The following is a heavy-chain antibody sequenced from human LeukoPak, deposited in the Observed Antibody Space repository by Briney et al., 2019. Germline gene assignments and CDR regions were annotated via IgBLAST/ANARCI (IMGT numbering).Heavy chain of an antibody. CDR1: GFTFSSYG. CDR2: IRYDRSNK. D-gene: IGHD3-22*01. CDR3: ASLPRYDSSGYYYEDYFDY. J-gene: IGHJ4*02. V-gene: IGHV3-30*02. Sequence: GGSLRLSCAASGFTFSSYGMHWVRQAPGKGLEWVAFIRYDRSNKYYADSVKGRFTISRDNSKNTLYLQMNSLRAEDTAVYYCASLPRYDSSGYYYEDYFDYWGQGTLVTVSS.